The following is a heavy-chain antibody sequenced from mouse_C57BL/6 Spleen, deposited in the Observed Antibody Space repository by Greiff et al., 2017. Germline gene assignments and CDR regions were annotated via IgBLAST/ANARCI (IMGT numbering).Heavy chain of an antibody. J-gene: IGHJ3*01. CDR3: ARGADGRAY. CDR2: IDPSDSYT. Sequence: VQLQQPGAELVRPGTSVKLSCKASGYTFTSYWMHWVKQRPGQGLEWIGVIDPSDSYTNYNQKFKGKATLTVDTSSSTAYMQLSSLTSEDSAVYYCARGADGRAYWGQGTLVTVSA. V-gene: IGHV1-59*01. CDR1: GYTFTSYW.